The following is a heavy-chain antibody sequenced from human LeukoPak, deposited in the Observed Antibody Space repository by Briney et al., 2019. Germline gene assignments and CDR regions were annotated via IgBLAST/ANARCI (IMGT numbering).Heavy chain of an antibody. CDR1: GFTFSNFA. Sequence: GGPLRLSCAASGFTFSNFAMNWVRQAPGKGLEWVSTISGSGDNTYYAESVKGRFTISRDNSENTLYLQMNSLRVEDTAVYYCAKDRVARGEYFDYWGQGTLVTVSS. D-gene: IGHD3-10*01. V-gene: IGHV3-23*01. CDR2: ISGSGDNT. CDR3: AKDRVARGEYFDY. J-gene: IGHJ4*02.